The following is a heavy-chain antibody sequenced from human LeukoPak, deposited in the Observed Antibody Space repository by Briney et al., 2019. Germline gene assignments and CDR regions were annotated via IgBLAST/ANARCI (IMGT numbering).Heavy chain of an antibody. CDR3: ARKSGGY. CDR2: ISGNSGSI. Sequence: GGSLRLSCAASGFTFDDYAMHWVRQAPGKGLEWVSGISGNSGSIGYADSVKGRFTISRDNAKNSLYLQMNSLRAEDTAVYYCARKSGGYWGQGTLVTVSS. D-gene: IGHD3-10*01. V-gene: IGHV3-9*01. J-gene: IGHJ4*02. CDR1: GFTFDDYA.